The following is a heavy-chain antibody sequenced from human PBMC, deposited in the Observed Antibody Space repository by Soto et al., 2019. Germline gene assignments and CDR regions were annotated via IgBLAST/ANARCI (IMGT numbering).Heavy chain of an antibody. D-gene: IGHD2-2*01. CDR1: GGSFSGYY. CDR3: ARRAVVVVPAATLGWFDP. Sequence: QVQLQQWGAGLLKPSETLSLTCAVYGGSFSGYYWSWIRQPPGKGLEWIGEINHSGSTNYNPSLKSRVTISVDTSKNQFSLKLSSVTAAHTAVYYCARRAVVVVPAATLGWFDPWGQGTLVTVSS. CDR2: INHSGST. J-gene: IGHJ5*02. V-gene: IGHV4-34*01.